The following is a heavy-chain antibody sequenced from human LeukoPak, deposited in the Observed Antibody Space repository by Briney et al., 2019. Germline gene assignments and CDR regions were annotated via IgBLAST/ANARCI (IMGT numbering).Heavy chain of an antibody. CDR2: ISGSGGST. D-gene: IGHD3-10*01. CDR3: ARPPYGSGSYQFDY. V-gene: IGHV3-23*01. CDR1: RFTFSSYA. Sequence: PGGSLRLSCAASRFTFSSYAMSWVRQAPGKGLEWVSAISGSGGSTYYADSVKGRFTISRDNSKSTLYLQMNSLRAEDTAVYYCARPPYGSGSYQFDYWGQGTLVTVSS. J-gene: IGHJ4*02.